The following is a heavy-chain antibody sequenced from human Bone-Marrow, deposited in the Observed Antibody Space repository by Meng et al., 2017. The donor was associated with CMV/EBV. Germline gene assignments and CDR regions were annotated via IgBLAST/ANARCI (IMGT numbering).Heavy chain of an antibody. V-gene: IGHV3-66*02. CDR1: GFTVSSNY. CDR2: IYSGGST. J-gene: IGHJ4*02. Sequence: GGSLRLSGAASGFTVSSNYMSWVRQAPGKGLEWVSVIYSGGSTYYADSVKGRFTISRDNSKNTLYLQMNSLRAEDTAVYYCARGSLIAQGKDYWGQGTLVTVSS. CDR3: ARGSLIAQGKDY. D-gene: IGHD2-21*01.